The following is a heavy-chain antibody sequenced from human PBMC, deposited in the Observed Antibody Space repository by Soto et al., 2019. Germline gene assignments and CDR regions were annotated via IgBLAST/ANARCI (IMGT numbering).Heavy chain of an antibody. Sequence: GGSLRLSCAASGFTVSSNYMSWVRQAPGKGLEWVSVIYSGGSTYYADSVKGRFTISRDNSKNTLYLQMNSLRAEDTAVYYCASLFAGSWPPGTFDYWGQGTLVTVSS. CDR1: GFTVSSNY. V-gene: IGHV3-66*01. J-gene: IGHJ4*02. CDR3: ASLFAGSWPPGTFDY. CDR2: IYSGGST. D-gene: IGHD6-13*01.